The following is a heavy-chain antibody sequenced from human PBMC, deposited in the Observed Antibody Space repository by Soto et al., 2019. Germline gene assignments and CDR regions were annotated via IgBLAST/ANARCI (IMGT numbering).Heavy chain of an antibody. Sequence: QVQLQESGPGLVKPSETLSLTCTVSGGSISSYYWSWIRQPPGKGLEWIGYIYYSGSTNYNPSLKGRVTISVDTSKNQLSLKLSSVPAADTAVYYCARVSGTVVTRTLDYWGQGTLVTVSS. V-gene: IGHV4-59*01. CDR2: IYYSGST. CDR3: ARVSGTVVTRTLDY. CDR1: GGSISSYY. J-gene: IGHJ4*02. D-gene: IGHD2-15*01.